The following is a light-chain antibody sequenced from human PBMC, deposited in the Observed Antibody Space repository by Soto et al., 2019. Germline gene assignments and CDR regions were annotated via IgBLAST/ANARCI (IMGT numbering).Light chain of an antibody. V-gene: IGKV1-39*01. CDR1: QTISNY. J-gene: IGKJ1*01. CDR3: QKSYSAEAT. CDR2: AES. Sequence: IQITQSPSSLSASVGDRVTITCRASQTISNYLNWFQHKAGKAPKILIYAESSLQSGVPSRLSGSRSGTDLTLTISSLQPEDFATYYCQKSYSAEATCGQGTKVDI.